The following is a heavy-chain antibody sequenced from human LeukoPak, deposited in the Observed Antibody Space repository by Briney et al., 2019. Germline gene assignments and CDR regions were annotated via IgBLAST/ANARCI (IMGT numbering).Heavy chain of an antibody. CDR3: ARDRYCSSTSCYPMDV. CDR2: IIPIFGTA. Sequence: SVKVSCKASGGTFSSYAISWVRQAPGQGLEWMGGIIPIFGTANYAEKFQGRVTITTDESTSTAYMELSSLRSEDTAVYYCARDRYCSSTSCYPMDVWGKGTTVTVSS. CDR1: GGTFSSYA. J-gene: IGHJ6*03. V-gene: IGHV1-69*05. D-gene: IGHD2-2*01.